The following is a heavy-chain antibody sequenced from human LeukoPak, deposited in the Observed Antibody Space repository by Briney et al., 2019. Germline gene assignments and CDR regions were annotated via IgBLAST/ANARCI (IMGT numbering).Heavy chain of an antibody. CDR2: IIPIFGTA. D-gene: IGHD3-3*01. Sequence: GASVKVSCKASGGTFSSYAISWVRQAPGQGLEWMGGIIPIFGTANYAQKFQGRVTITTDESTSTAYMELSSLRSEDTAVYYCARVPPTIFDYYYMDVWGKGTTVTVSS. J-gene: IGHJ6*03. CDR1: GGTFSSYA. V-gene: IGHV1-69*05. CDR3: ARVPPTIFDYYYMDV.